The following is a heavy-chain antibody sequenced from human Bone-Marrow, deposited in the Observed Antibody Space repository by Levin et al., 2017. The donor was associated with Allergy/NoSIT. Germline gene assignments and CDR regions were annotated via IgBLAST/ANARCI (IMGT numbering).Heavy chain of an antibody. CDR1: GFTFSSYG. J-gene: IGHJ4*02. V-gene: IGHV3-30*18. CDR2: ISYDGSNK. Sequence: SGGSLRLSCAASGFTFSSYGMHWVRQAPGKGLEWVAVISYDGSNKYYADSVKGRFTISRDNSKNTLYLQMNSLRAEDTAVYYCAKTTQVWVFDYWGQGTLVTVSS. D-gene: IGHD5-18*01. CDR3: AKTTQVWVFDY.